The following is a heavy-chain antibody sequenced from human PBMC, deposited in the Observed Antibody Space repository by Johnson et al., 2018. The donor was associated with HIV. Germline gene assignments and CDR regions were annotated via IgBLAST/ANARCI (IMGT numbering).Heavy chain of an antibody. D-gene: IGHD6-19*01. CDR2: ISSSGSTM. CDR3: AKIIGYSSGLEI. V-gene: IGHV3-11*04. J-gene: IGHJ3*02. Sequence: QVQLVESGGGLVKPGGSLRLSCAAPGLTFSDYYMTWIRQAPGKGLEWVSYISSSGSTMYYADSVKGRFTISRDNSKNTLYLQMNSLRAEDTAVYYCAKIIGYSSGLEIWGQGTMVTVSS. CDR1: GLTFSDYY.